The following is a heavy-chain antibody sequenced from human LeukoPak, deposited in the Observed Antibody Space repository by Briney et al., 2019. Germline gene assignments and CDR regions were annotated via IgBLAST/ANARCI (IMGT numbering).Heavy chain of an antibody. CDR2: IKQDGSEK. D-gene: IGHD4-17*01. CDR1: GFTFSTYW. J-gene: IGHJ4*02. Sequence: GGSLRLSCVASGFTFSTYWMSWVRQAPGKGLEWVANIKQDGSEKYYVDSVKGRFTISRDNAKNSLYLQMNSLRAEDTAVYYCARVEDHDYGDYYFDYWGQGTLVTVSS. V-gene: IGHV3-7*01. CDR3: ARVEDHDYGDYYFDY.